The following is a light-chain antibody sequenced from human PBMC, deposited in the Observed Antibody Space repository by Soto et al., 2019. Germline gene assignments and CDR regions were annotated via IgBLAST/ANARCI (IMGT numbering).Light chain of an antibody. CDR2: GAS. J-gene: IGKJ4*01. CDR3: QQYDNWPLT. CDR1: QSFRDN. V-gene: IGKV3D-15*01. Sequence: ETVMTQSPATLSVSPGERATLFCRASQSFRDNLAWYQHKSGQAPSLLIYGASIRATGISARFSGVGSGTEFSLTISSLQSEDFAIYYCQQYDNWPLTFGGGTKVDI.